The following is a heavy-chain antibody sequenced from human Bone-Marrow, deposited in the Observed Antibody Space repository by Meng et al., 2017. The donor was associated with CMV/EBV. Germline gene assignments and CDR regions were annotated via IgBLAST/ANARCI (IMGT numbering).Heavy chain of an antibody. CDR3: AGFHDYSKGYGMDV. V-gene: IGHV1-69*10. Sequence: SVKVSCKASGGTFSSYAISWVRQAPGQGLEWMGGIIPILGIANYAQKFQGRVTITADKSTSTAYMELSSLRSEDTAVYYYAGFHDYSKGYGMDVWGQGTTVTVSS. J-gene: IGHJ6*02. CDR1: GGTFSSYA. D-gene: IGHD4-11*01. CDR2: IIPILGIA.